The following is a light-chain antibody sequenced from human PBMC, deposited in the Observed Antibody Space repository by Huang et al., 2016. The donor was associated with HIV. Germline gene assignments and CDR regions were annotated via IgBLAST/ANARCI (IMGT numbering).Light chain of an antibody. CDR3: QQCYTFPYT. Sequence: VIWMTQSPSLLSASTGDRVTISCRMSQDITNYLAWYQQKPGQAPELLFYGASTLQIWVPSRFSGSGSGTNFTLTISCLQSEDFATYYCQQCYTFPYTFGQGTKLDIK. CDR2: GAS. J-gene: IGKJ2*01. CDR1: QDITNY. V-gene: IGKV1D-8*01.